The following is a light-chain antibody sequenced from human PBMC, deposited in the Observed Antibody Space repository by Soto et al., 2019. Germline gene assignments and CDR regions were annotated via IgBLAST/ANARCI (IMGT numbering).Light chain of an antibody. CDR3: QQYHSSPPWT. J-gene: IGKJ1*01. Sequence: DIQMTQSPSTLSAPVGDRVTLTCRASQTIYSWWAWYQQKPGKAPNLLIYKASTLESGVPSRFSGSGSGTEFTLTISSLQPDDFATYYCQQYHSSPPWTFGQGTKVEIK. CDR2: KAS. CDR1: QTIYSW. V-gene: IGKV1-5*03.